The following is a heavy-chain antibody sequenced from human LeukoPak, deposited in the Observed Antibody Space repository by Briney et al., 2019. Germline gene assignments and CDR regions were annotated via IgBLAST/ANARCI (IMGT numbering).Heavy chain of an antibody. J-gene: IGHJ4*02. Sequence: GASVKVSCKASGFTFTSSAVQWVRQARGQRLEWIGWIVVGSGNTNYAQKFQERVTITRDMSTSTAHMELSSLRSEDTAVYYCAAERSQYYFDYWGQGTLVTVSS. CDR1: GFTFTSSA. CDR2: IVVGSGNT. CDR3: AAERSQYYFDY. V-gene: IGHV1-58*01.